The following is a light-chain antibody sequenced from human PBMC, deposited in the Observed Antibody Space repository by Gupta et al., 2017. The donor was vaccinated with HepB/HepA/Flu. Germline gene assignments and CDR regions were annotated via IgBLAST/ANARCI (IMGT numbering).Light chain of an antibody. CDR1: QSVLYSSNNKNY. Sequence: DIVLTQSPAFLPVSLGERATINRKSSQSVLYSSNNKNYLAWYQQKPGQAPKLLIYWASTRESGVPDRFSGSGSGTDFTLTISSLQAEDVAVYYCQQYYSTPPTFGGGTKVEIK. CDR3: QQYYSTPPT. CDR2: WAS. V-gene: IGKV4-1*01. J-gene: IGKJ4*01.